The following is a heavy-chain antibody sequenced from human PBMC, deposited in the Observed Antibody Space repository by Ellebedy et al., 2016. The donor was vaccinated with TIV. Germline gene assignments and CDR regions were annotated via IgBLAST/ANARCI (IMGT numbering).Heavy chain of an antibody. CDR1: GGSFSGYY. J-gene: IGHJ4*02. Sequence: MPSETLSLTCAVYGGSFSGYYWSWIRQPPGKGLEWIGEINHSGSTNYNPSLKSRVTISVDKSKNQFSLKLRSVTAADTAVYYCVREGENSAMALDYWGQGTLVTVSS. D-gene: IGHD5-18*01. CDR2: INHSGST. V-gene: IGHV4-34*01. CDR3: VREGENSAMALDY.